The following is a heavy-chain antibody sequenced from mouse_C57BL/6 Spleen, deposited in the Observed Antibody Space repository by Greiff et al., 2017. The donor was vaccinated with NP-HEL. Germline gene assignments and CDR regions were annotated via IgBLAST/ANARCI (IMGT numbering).Heavy chain of an antibody. V-gene: IGHV5-9-1*02. CDR3: TREGGNDGYFDY. CDR1: GFTFSSYA. J-gene: IGHJ2*01. CDR2: ISSGGDYI. D-gene: IGHD2-2*01. Sequence: EVMLVESGEGLVKPGGSLKLSCAASGFTFSSYAMSWVRQTPEKRLEWVAYISSGGDYIYYADTVKGRFTISRDNARNTLYLQMSSLKSEDTAMYYCTREGGNDGYFDYWGQGTTLTVSS.